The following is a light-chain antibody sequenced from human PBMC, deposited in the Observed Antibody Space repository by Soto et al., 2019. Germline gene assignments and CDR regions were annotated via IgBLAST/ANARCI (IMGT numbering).Light chain of an antibody. CDR2: DVT. J-gene: IGLJ2*01. V-gene: IGLV2-14*01. CDR3: SSYTTSNTPVL. CDR1: SSDVGGYNF. Sequence: QSVLTQPASVSGSPGQSITISCTGTSSDVGGYNFVSWYQQHPGKAPKLMIYDVTNRPSGVSYRFSGSKSGNTASLTISGLQAEDEADYYCSSYTTSNTPVLFGGGTKLTVL.